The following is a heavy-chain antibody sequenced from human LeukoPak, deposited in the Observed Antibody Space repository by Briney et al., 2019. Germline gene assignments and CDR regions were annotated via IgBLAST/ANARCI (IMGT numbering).Heavy chain of an antibody. CDR2: IIPIFGTA. Sequence: SVKVSCKASGGTFSSYAISWVRQAPGQGLEWIGGIIPIFGTANYAQKFQGRVTITADESTSTAYMELSSLRSEDTAVYYCARAHCSSTSCYYYYYMDVWGKGTTVTVSS. J-gene: IGHJ6*03. CDR3: ARAHCSSTSCYYYYYMDV. D-gene: IGHD2-2*01. V-gene: IGHV1-69*13. CDR1: GGTFSSYA.